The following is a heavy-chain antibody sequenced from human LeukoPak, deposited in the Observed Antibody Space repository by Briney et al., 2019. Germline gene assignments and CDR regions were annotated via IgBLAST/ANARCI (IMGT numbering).Heavy chain of an antibody. CDR1: GFTFTSSA. D-gene: IGHD6-13*01. Sequence: SVXXXXXASGFTFTSSAVQWVRQARGQRLEWIGWIVVGSGNTNYAQKFQERVTITRDMSTSTAYMELSSLRSEDTAVYYCAAVGQQLFDPWGQGTLVTVSS. CDR3: AAVGQQLFDP. V-gene: IGHV1-58*01. J-gene: IGHJ5*02. CDR2: IVVGSGNT.